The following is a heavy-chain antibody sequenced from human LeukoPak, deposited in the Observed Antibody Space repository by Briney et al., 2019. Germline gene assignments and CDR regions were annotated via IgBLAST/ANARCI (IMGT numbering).Heavy chain of an antibody. Sequence: GGSLRLSCRASGFNFSPYWMSWVRQAPGKGPEWVANIKGDGSETFYVNSVEGRFTISRDNAKSSLFLQMNSLRAEDTAVYYCAREDKEGYWGQGTLVTVSS. V-gene: IGHV3-7*01. CDR1: GFNFSPYW. CDR3: AREDKEGY. CDR2: IKGDGSET. J-gene: IGHJ4*02.